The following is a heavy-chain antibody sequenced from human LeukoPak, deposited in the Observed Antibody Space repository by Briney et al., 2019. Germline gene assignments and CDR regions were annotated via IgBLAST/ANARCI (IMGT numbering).Heavy chain of an antibody. D-gene: IGHD3-3*01. CDR1: GASISPYY. V-gene: IGHV4-59*08. CDR3: ARVKMGSLLRSYYYFDY. J-gene: IGHJ4*02. Sequence: SETLSLTCSVSGASISPYYWVWIRQPPGKGLEWIGYVFYNGRTSYNPSLKSRVTISADTSKNQFSLKMNSVTAADTAVYYCARVKMGSLLRSYYYFDYWGQGTLVTVSS. CDR2: VFYNGRT.